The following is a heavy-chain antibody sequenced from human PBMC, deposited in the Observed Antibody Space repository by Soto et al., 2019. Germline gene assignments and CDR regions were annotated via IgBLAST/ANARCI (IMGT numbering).Heavy chain of an antibody. Sequence: QVQLQESGPGLVKPSQTLSLTCTVSGGSISSGDYYWSWIRQPPGKGLEWIGYIYYSGSTYYNPSHNGRITISVDTSKTQFSLKLSSVTAADTAVYYCARGHALYSGYLYGMDVWGQGTTVTVSS. V-gene: IGHV4-30-4*01. CDR2: IYYSGST. CDR1: GGSISSGDYY. D-gene: IGHD5-12*01. CDR3: ARGHALYSGYLYGMDV. J-gene: IGHJ6*02.